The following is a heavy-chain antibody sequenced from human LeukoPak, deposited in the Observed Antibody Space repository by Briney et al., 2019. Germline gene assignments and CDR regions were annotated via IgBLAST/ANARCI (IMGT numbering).Heavy chain of an antibody. D-gene: IGHD2-21*02. Sequence: SEALSLTCAVYGGSFSGYYWSWIRQPPGKGLEWIGEINHSGSTNYNPSLKSRVTISVDTSKNQFSLRLSSVTAADTAVYYCARDNCGGDCYSDYYYYGMDVWGQGTTVTVSS. V-gene: IGHV4-34*01. CDR1: GGSFSGYY. J-gene: IGHJ6*02. CDR2: INHSGST. CDR3: ARDNCGGDCYSDYYYYGMDV.